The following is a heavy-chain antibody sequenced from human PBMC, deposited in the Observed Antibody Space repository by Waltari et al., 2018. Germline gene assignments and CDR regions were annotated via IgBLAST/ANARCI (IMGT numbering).Heavy chain of an antibody. CDR3: ATVDFGYGGNSMNYFDY. V-gene: IGHV1-24*01. Sequence: QVPLVQSGAEVKKPGASVKVSCKVSGYTLTELSMTWVAQAPGKGLEWMGGFDPEDGETIYAQKFQGRVTMTEDTSTDTAYMELSSLRSEDTAVYYCATVDFGYGGNSMNYFDYWGQGTLVTVSS. CDR1: GYTLTELS. J-gene: IGHJ4*02. D-gene: IGHD4-17*01. CDR2: FDPEDGET.